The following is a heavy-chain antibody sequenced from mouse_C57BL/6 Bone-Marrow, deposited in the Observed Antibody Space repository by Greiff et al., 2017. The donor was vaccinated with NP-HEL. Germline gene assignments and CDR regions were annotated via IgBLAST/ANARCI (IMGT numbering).Heavy chain of an antibody. Sequence: VQLQQSGAELVRPGASVKLSCKASGYTFTDYYINWVKQRPGQGLEWIARIYPGSGNTYYNEKFKGKATLTAEKSSSTAYMQLSSLTSEDSAVYFCAREPFNTTVVARLDYWGQGTTLTVSS. CDR1: GYTFTDYY. CDR3: AREPFNTTVVARLDY. V-gene: IGHV1-76*01. CDR2: IYPGSGNT. J-gene: IGHJ2*01. D-gene: IGHD1-1*01.